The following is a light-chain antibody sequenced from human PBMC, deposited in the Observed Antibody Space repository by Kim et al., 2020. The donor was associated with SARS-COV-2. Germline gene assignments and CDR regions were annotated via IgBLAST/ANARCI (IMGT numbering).Light chain of an antibody. CDR2: GNT. Sequence: QRVTLSCTGSNSNLGAAFDVHWYQQVPGTAPQLLIYGNTNRPSGVPDRFSGSKSGTSASLAITGLQAEDEADYYCQSYDTRLSGSIFGTGTKVTVL. V-gene: IGLV1-40*01. CDR3: QSYDTRLSGSI. CDR1: NSNLGAAFD. J-gene: IGLJ1*01.